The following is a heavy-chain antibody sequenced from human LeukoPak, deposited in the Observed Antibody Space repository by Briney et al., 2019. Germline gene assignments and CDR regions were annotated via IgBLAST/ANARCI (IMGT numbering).Heavy chain of an antibody. CDR1: GFTFSSYG. CDR2: ISYDGSNK. CDR3: ANCRYSSSWYYFDY. Sequence: GGSLRLSCAASGFTFSSYGMHWVRQAPGKGLEGVAVISYDGSNKYYADSVKGRFTISRDNSKNTLYLQMNSLRAEDTAVYYCANCRYSSSWYYFDYWGQGTLVTISS. D-gene: IGHD6-13*01. V-gene: IGHV3-30*18. J-gene: IGHJ4*02.